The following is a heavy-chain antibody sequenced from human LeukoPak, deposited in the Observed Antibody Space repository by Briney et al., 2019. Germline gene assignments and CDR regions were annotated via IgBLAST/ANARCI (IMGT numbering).Heavy chain of an antibody. Sequence: PSETLSLTCTVSGGSITSNTNYWGWIRQPPGKGLEWTGNIYYSGTTYYNPSLKSRVTISVDASKNQFSLKLSSVTAADTALYYCAKHYMGSSYNHGLDCWGQGTLVTVSS. CDR2: IYYSGTT. V-gene: IGHV4-39*01. J-gene: IGHJ4*02. CDR3: AKHYMGSSYNHGLDC. CDR1: GGSITSNTNY. D-gene: IGHD3-10*01.